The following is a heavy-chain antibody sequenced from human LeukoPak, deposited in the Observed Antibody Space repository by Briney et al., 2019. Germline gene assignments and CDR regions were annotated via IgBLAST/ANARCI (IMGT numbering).Heavy chain of an antibody. Sequence: SETLSLTCTVSGGSISSYYWSWIRQSPGKGLEWIGYIYYSGSTDYNPSLKSRVTISVDTSKNQFSLKLSSVTAADTAVYYCVSAYCGGDCYHSLLTDWGQGALVTVSS. V-gene: IGHV4-59*12. CDR2: IYYSGST. CDR3: VSAYCGGDCYHSLLTD. CDR1: GGSISSYY. D-gene: IGHD2-21*02. J-gene: IGHJ4*02.